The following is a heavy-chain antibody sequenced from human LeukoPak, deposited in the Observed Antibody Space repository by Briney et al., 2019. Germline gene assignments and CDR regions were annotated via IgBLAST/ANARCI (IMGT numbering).Heavy chain of an antibody. D-gene: IGHD1-26*01. CDR1: GFTFSNYW. J-gene: IGHJ4*02. CDR2: IKYDGREK. CDR3: ARYLNSGPEDF. V-gene: IGHV3-7*01. Sequence: TGGPLRLSCAATGFTFSNYWMSWFRQAPGKGLEWVANIKYDGREKQYVDSVKGRFTISRDNAKNSLFLQMNSLRAEDTAVYYCARYLNSGPEDFWGQGTLVTVSS.